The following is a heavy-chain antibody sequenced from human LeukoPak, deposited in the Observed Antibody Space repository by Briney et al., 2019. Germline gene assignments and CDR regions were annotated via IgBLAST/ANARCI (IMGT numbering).Heavy chain of an antibody. CDR3: ARETVVVVITTWSPAFDI. V-gene: IGHV4-59*12. CDR1: GGSISSYY. CDR2: IYYSGST. J-gene: IGHJ3*02. D-gene: IGHD3-22*01. Sequence: SETLSLTCTVSGGSISSYYWSWIRQPPGKGLEWIGYIYYSGSTNYNPSLKSRVTISVDTSKNQFSLKLSSVTAADTAVYYCARETVVVVITTWSPAFDIWGQGTMVTVSS.